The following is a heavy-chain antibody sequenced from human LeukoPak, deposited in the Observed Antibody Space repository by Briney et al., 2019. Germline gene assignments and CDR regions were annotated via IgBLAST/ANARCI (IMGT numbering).Heavy chain of an antibody. J-gene: IGHJ4*02. Sequence: GGSLRLSCAASGFTFSTFAMIWVRQPPGKGLEWVSSIFPSGGEIHYADSVRGRFTISRDNSKNTLYLQMNSLRAEDTAVYYCAKAGYSYGHPIDYWGQGTLVTVSS. CDR3: AKAGYSYGHPIDY. D-gene: IGHD5-18*01. CDR1: GFTFSTFA. CDR2: IFPSGGEI. V-gene: IGHV3-23*01.